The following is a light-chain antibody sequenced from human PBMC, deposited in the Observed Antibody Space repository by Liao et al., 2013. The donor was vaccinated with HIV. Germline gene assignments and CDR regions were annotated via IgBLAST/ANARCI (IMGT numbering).Light chain of an antibody. Sequence: SYELTQPPSVSVSPGHTANITCSGDNLGDRFSSWYYQKPGQSPVLVIYEDTKRPSGIPERFSGSNSGNTATLTISGTQPMDEADYYCQAWDSSNVVFGGGTKLTVL. CDR2: EDT. CDR1: NLGDRF. J-gene: IGLJ2*01. CDR3: QAWDSSNVV. V-gene: IGLV3-1*01.